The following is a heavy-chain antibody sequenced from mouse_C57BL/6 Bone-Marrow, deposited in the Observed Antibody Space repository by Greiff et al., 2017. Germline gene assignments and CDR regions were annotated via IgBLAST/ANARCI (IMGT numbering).Heavy chain of an antibody. CDR3: ARRCDYFDY. V-gene: IGHV1-55*01. Sequence: QVQLQQPGAELVKPGASVTMSCKASGYTFTSYWITWVKQRPGQGLEWIGDIYPGSGSTNYNEKFKSKATLTVDTSSSTAYMQLSSLTSKDSAVYYCARRCDYFDYWGQGTTLTVSS. J-gene: IGHJ2*01. CDR1: GYTFTSYW. CDR2: IYPGSGST.